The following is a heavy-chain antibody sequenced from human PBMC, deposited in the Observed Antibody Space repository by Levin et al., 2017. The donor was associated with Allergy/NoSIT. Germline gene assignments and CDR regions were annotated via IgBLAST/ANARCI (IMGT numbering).Heavy chain of an antibody. CDR3: ARDPRLGVVPADYYYYYGMDV. CDR2: INTNTGNP. V-gene: IGHV7-4-1*01. D-gene: IGHD2-2*01. J-gene: IGHJ6*02. Sequence: VASVKVSCKASGYTFTSYAMNWVRQAPGQGLEWMGWINTNTGNPTYAQGFTGRFVFSLDTSVSTAYLQICSLKAEDTAVYYCARDPRLGVVPADYYYYYGMDVWGQGTTVTVSS. CDR1: GYTFTSYA.